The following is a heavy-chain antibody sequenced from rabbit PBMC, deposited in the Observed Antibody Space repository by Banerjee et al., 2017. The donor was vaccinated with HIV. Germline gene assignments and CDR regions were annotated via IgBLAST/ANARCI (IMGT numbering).Heavy chain of an antibody. D-gene: IGHD7-1*01. V-gene: IGHV1S40*01. CDR3: ARETWGVTGNYGL. CDR1: GVSFSGNSY. Sequence: SFAASGGDLVKPGASLTLTCIASGVSFSGNSYLCWVRQAPGKGLEWIACIGTGFGDTYYANWAKGRFTISKTSSTTVTLQVTSLTAADTATYFCARETWGVTGNYGLWGQGTLVTVS. CDR2: IGTGFGDT. J-gene: IGHJ3*01.